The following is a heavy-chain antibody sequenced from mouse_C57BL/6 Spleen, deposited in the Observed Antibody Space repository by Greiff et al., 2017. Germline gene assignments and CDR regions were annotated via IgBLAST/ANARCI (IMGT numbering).Heavy chain of an antibody. CDR1: GYTFTSYW. J-gene: IGHJ2*01. Sequence: QVQLQQPGAELVKPGASVKLSCKASGYTFTSYWMHWVKQRPGQGLEWIGMIHPNSGSTNYNEKFKSKATLTVDNSTSTAYMQLSSLTSEDSAFYYCAAYHFFDYWGQGTTLTVSS. CDR3: AAYHFFDY. D-gene: IGHD2-10*01. V-gene: IGHV1-64*01. CDR2: IHPNSGST.